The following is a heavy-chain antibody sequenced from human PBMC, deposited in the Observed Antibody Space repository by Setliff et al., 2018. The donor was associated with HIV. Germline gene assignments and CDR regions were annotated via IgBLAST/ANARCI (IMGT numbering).Heavy chain of an antibody. V-gene: IGHV4-39*07. Sequence: SETLSLTCTISGGSISAESYSWAWIRQPPGKGLEWIGEINHSGSTSYNPSLKSRVTISVDTSKNQFSLKLNSVTAADTAVYYCAREDYYDSSGDAFDIWGQGTKVTVSS. CDR3: AREDYYDSSGDAFDI. CDR1: GGSISAESYS. CDR2: INHSGST. J-gene: IGHJ3*02. D-gene: IGHD3-22*01.